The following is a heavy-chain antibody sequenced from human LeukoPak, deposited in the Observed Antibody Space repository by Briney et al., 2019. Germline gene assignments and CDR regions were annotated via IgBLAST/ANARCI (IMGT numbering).Heavy chain of an antibody. Sequence: SETLSLTCTVSGGSIRSSSYFWGWIRQPPGKGLEWIGEINHSGSTNYNPSLKSRVTISVDTSKNQFSLKLSSVTAADTAVYYCARRPSRYFDWLQFDYWGQGTLVTVSS. D-gene: IGHD3-9*01. CDR3: ARRPSRYFDWLQFDY. CDR2: INHSGST. V-gene: IGHV4-39*07. J-gene: IGHJ4*02. CDR1: GGSIRSSSYF.